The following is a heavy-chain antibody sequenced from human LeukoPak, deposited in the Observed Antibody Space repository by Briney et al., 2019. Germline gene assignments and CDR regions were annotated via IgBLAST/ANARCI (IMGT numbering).Heavy chain of an antibody. J-gene: IGHJ3*02. CDR3: TRHNYDRSGYGAFDI. CDR2: IRSKAYGGTT. V-gene: IGHV3-49*04. CDR1: GFTFGDYA. Sequence: PGGSLRLSCTASGFTFGDYAMSWVRQAPGKGLEWVGFIRSKAYGGTTEYAASVKGRFTISRDDSKSIAYLQMNSLKTEDTAVYYCTRHNYDRSGYGAFDIWGQGTMVTVSS. D-gene: IGHD3-22*01.